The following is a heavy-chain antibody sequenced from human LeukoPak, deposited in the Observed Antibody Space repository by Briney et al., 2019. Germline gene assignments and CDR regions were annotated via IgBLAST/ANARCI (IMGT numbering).Heavy chain of an antibody. J-gene: IGHJ4*01. CDR1: GGSISSGSYY. CDR2: IYSSGST. CDR3: AREVVAAPGTVDY. D-gene: IGHD6-13*01. Sequence: IPSETLSLTCTVSGGSISSGSYYWSWIRQPAGKGLEWIGRIYSSGSTNYNPSLKSRVTISVDTSKNQFSLKLSSVTAADTAVYYCAREVVAAPGTVDYWGQGTLVTVSS. V-gene: IGHV4-61*02.